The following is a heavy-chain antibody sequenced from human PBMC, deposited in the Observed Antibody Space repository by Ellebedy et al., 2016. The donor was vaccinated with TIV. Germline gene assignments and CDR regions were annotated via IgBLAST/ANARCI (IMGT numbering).Heavy chain of an antibody. V-gene: IGHV1-3*01. D-gene: IGHD2-21*02. Sequence: AASVKVSCKASGYIFTNYDVHWVRQAPGQRLEWMGWISAGNGNTKHSQKFQGRVTFTRDTSASTAYMELSSLRSEDTAVYYCARSVTAIDYWGQGTLVTVSA. CDR1: GYIFTNYD. CDR3: ARSVTAIDY. J-gene: IGHJ4*02. CDR2: ISAGNGNT.